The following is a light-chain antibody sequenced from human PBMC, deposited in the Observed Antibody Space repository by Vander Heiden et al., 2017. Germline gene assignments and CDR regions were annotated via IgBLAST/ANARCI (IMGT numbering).Light chain of an antibody. CDR1: QGISSY. CDR3: QQLSTYPRT. CDR2: AAS. Sequence: IQLTQSPSSLSAAVGDRVTITCRASQGISSYLAWYQQTPGKAPKLLIYAASALHSGVPSRFSGSGSGTDFTLTISSLQPEDFATYYCQQLSTYPRTFGQGTRLEIK. V-gene: IGKV1-9*01. J-gene: IGKJ2*01.